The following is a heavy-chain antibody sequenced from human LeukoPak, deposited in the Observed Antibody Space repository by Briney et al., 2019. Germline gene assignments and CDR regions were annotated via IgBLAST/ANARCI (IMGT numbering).Heavy chain of an antibody. CDR3: ARAGFTFSDYFGSFFDY. Sequence: GGSLRRSCAASGVTFSSYSKNWVRQAPGKGLEWVSHICSSSSTIYYADSVKGRFTISRDNAKNSLYLQMNSLRAEDTAVYYCARAGFTFSDYFGSFFDYWGQGTLVTVSS. J-gene: IGHJ4*02. CDR1: GVTFSSYS. V-gene: IGHV3-48*01. D-gene: IGHD3-10*01. CDR2: ICSSSSTI.